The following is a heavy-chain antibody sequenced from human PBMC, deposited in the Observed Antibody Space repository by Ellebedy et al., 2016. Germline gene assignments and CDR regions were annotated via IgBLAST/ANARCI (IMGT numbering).Heavy chain of an antibody. D-gene: IGHD4-17*01. CDR2: INGRGDRT. CDR3: AKPARTDATDF. Sequence: GGSLRLXCAASGFTFIDYAINWVRQSPGKGLEWVSSINGRGDRTYYADSVKCRFTISRDNSKNVIYLQMNGLRAEDTAIYYCAKPARTDATDFWGQGTLVTVSS. CDR1: GFTFIDYA. J-gene: IGHJ4*02. V-gene: IGHV3-23*01.